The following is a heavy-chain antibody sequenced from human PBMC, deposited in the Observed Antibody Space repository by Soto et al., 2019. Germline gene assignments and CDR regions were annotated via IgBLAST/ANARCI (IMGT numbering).Heavy chain of an antibody. Sequence: SGLTLVNPTQALTLTFPFSGFSLYTSGVGVGWIRQPPGKALEWLALIYWDDDKRYSPSLKNRLTITKDTSKKKVVLTMTNMEPVDTATYYCARHYSGSYFDYWGQGTLVTVSS. V-gene: IGHV2-5*02. CDR1: GFSLYTSGVG. CDR2: IYWDDDK. J-gene: IGHJ4*02. CDR3: ARHYSGSYFDY. D-gene: IGHD1-26*01.